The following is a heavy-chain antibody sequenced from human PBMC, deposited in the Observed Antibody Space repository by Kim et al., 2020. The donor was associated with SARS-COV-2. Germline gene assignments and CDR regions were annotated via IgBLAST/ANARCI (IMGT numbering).Heavy chain of an antibody. D-gene: IGHD3-22*01. Sequence: GGSLRLSCAASGFTFSSFGMHWVRQAPGKGLEWVAVISYDGSNKYYADSVKGRFTISRDNSKNTLYLQMNSLRAEDTAVYYCAKGGSMWLLLDHFDYWGQGTLLTISS. CDR1: GFTFSSFG. V-gene: IGHV3-30*18. CDR2: ISYDGSNK. J-gene: IGHJ4*02. CDR3: AKGGSMWLLLDHFDY.